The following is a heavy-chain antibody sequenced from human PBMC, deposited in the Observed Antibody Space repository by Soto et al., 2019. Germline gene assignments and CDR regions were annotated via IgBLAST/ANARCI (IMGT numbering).Heavy chain of an antibody. CDR2: IGGSGGDT. Sequence: EVQLLESGGVLVQPGGSLRLSCAASGFTFSSYAMSWVRQAPGKGLEWVSAIGGSGGDTYYADSVKGRFTISRDNSKNTLYLQMSSLRAEDTALYYCAKGEYDSNGYYIDYWGQGTLVTVSS. CDR3: AKGEYDSNGYYIDY. V-gene: IGHV3-23*01. D-gene: IGHD3-22*01. CDR1: GFTFSSYA. J-gene: IGHJ4*02.